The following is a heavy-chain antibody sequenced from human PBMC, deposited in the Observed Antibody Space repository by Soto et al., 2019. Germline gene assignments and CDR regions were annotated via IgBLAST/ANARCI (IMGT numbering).Heavy chain of an antibody. CDR3: AKEAGDH. CDR1: GGNFNTYA. D-gene: IGHD3-10*01. Sequence: QLQLVQSGAEVKERGSSVKISCKTSGGNFNTYALTWVRQAPGQGLEWIGGIIPMFDIKNVAQRFQGRVTLNADDSMTTAYMEMTSLRSDDTAVYYCAKEAGDHWGQGTLVTGSS. J-gene: IGHJ4*02. V-gene: IGHV1-69*01. CDR2: IIPMFDIK.